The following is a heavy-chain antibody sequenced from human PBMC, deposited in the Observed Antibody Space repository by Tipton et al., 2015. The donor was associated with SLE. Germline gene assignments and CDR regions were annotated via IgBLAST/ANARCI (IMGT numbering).Heavy chain of an antibody. V-gene: IGHV4-59*08. CDR3: ARCSIAAAEAFDI. J-gene: IGHJ3*02. D-gene: IGHD6-13*01. CDR2: IYYSGNS. Sequence: TLSLTCTVSGGSISRHYWSWIRQPPGKGLEWIGNIYYSGNSNYNPSLKSRVTISVDTSENQFSLKLSSVTAADTAVYNCARCSIAAAEAFDIWGQGTMVTVSS. CDR1: GGSISRHY.